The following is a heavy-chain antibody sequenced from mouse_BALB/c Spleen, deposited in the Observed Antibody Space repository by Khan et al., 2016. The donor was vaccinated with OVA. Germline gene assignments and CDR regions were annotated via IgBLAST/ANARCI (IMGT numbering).Heavy chain of an antibody. CDR1: GFNIKDYY. CDR3: TRSGYFAWFAF. CDR2: IDPENGET. Sequence: VQLQQSGAELVRPGALVKLSCKASGFNIKDYYIHWVKQRPEQGLEWIGWIDPENGETVYDPKFLGKASITADTSSNTAYLQLSSLTSEDTAVYFCTRSGYFAWFAFWGQGTLVTVSA. J-gene: IGHJ3*01. V-gene: IGHV14-1*02.